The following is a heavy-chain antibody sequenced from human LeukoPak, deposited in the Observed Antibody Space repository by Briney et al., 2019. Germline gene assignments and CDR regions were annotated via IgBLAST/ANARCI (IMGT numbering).Heavy chain of an antibody. J-gene: IGHJ4*02. D-gene: IGHD2-15*01. CDR3: TTDVVSVWWEVLPTSATQGN. V-gene: IGHV3-15*05. CDR1: GFIFSHAW. Sequence: MAGGSLGLSCGGSGFIFSHAWMGWVRQAPGKGLEWVGRVTGTADGGTTDYATVVEGRFTISRDDSEKMLYLQMNSLKIEDTAIYYCTTDVVSVWWEVLPTSATQGNWGPGTLVTVSS. CDR2: VTGTADGGTT.